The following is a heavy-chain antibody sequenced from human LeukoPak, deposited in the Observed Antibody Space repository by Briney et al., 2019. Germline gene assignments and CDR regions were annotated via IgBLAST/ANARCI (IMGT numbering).Heavy chain of an antibody. D-gene: IGHD6-13*01. V-gene: IGHV1-46*01. Sequence: ASVKVSCKASGYTFTSYYMHWVRQAPGQGLEWMGIINPSGGSTSYAQKFQGRVTMTRDTSTSTVYMELSSLRSEDTAVYYCATLGYLAAAEAQDSDYWGQGTLVTVSS. CDR1: GYTFTSYY. CDR2: INPSGGST. CDR3: ATLGYLAAAEAQDSDY. J-gene: IGHJ4*02.